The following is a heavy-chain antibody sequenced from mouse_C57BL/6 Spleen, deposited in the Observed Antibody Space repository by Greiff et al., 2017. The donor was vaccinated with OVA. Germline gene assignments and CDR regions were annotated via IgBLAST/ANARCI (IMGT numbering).Heavy chain of an antibody. J-gene: IGHJ3*01. CDR3: ARSSYDYDWFAY. V-gene: IGHV1-42*01. CDR1: GYSFTGYY. CDR2: INPSTGGT. Sequence: EVKLVESGPELVKPGASVKISCKASGYSFTGYYMNWVKQSPEKSLEWIGEINPSTGGTTYNQKFKAKATLTVDKSSSTAYMQLKSLTSEDSAVYYCARSSYDYDWFAYWGQGTLVTVSA. D-gene: IGHD2-4*01.